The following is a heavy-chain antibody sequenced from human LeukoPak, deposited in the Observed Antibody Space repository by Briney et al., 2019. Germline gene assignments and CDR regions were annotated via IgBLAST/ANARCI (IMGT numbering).Heavy chain of an antibody. CDR2: INPNSGGT. V-gene: IGHV1-2*04. CDR1: GYTFTGYY. D-gene: IGHD2-2*02. CDR3: ARGGYRSGIVVVPAAIHLVDY. J-gene: IGHJ4*02. Sequence: ASVKVSCKASGYTFTGYYMHWVRQATGQGLEWMGWINPNSGGTNYAQKFQGWVTMTRDTSISTAYMELSRLRSDDTAVYYCARGGYRSGIVVVPAAIHLVDYWGQGTLVTVSS.